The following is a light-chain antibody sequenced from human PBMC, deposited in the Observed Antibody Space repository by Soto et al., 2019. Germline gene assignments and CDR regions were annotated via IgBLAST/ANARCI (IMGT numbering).Light chain of an antibody. Sequence: EIFMTQSPATLSVSPLQRRSLSFRASQSVSTTVAWYHQKPGQAPRLLVYGASTRATGIPARFSGSGAGTEFTLTITSLQSEDFGVYFCQQYKDWPTTFGQGTKVDI. J-gene: IGKJ1*01. CDR2: GAS. V-gene: IGKV3-15*01. CDR3: QQYKDWPTT. CDR1: QSVSTT.